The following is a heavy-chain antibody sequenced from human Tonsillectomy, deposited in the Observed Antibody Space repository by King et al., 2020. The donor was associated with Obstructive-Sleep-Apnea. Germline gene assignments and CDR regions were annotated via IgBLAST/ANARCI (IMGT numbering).Heavy chain of an antibody. CDR2: ISTYNGDT. J-gene: IGHJ4*02. CDR1: GYTFTGYG. CDR3: ARVRNWEFIDY. V-gene: IGHV1-18*04. D-gene: IGHD1-1*01. Sequence: QLVQSGTEVKKPGASVKVSCKASGYTFTGYGISWVRQVRQAPGQGLEWMGWISTYNGDTNYAQNLQDRVTMTRDTSTSTAYMELRGLRSDDTAVNYCARVRNWEFIDYWGQGTLVIVSS.